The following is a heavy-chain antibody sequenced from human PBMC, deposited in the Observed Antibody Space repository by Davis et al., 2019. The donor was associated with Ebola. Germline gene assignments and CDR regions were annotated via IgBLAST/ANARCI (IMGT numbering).Heavy chain of an antibody. J-gene: IGHJ6*02. CDR1: GGSISSYY. D-gene: IGHD3-10*01. CDR2: IYTSGST. CDR3: ARGLGSGSYNYYYYYGMDV. V-gene: IGHV4-4*07. Sequence: PSETLSLTCTVSGGSISSYYWSWIRQPAGKGLEWIGRIYTSGSTNYNPSLKSRVTMSVDTSKNQFSLKLSSVTAADTAVYYCARGLGSGSYNYYYYYGMDVWGQGTTVTVSS.